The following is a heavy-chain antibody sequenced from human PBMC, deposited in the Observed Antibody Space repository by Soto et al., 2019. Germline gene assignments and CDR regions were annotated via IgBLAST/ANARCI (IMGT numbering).Heavy chain of an antibody. CDR1: GYTFTSYA. V-gene: IGHV1-18*01. Sequence: GASVKVSCKASGYTFTSYAMHWVRQAPGQGLEWMGWISAYNGNTNYAQKLQGRVTMTTDTSTSTAYMELRSLRSDDTAVYYCARVWAEVAPFAYGGKGTLVTVSS. CDR2: ISAYNGNT. CDR3: ARVWAEVAPFAY. D-gene: IGHD3-16*01. J-gene: IGHJ4*02.